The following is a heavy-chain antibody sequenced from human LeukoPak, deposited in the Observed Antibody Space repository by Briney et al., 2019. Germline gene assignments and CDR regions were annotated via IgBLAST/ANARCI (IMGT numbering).Heavy chain of an antibody. CDR2: IWYDGSKK. D-gene: IGHD3-22*01. CDR3: ARDTYDSNGYSYGIY. V-gene: IGHV3-33*08. CDR1: GFTFSSYG. Sequence: GGSLRLSCAASGFTFSSYGMHWVRQAPGKGLEWVAVIWYDGSKKYYGESVKGRFTISRDNSKNTLYLQMNSLRAEDTAVYYCARDTYDSNGYSYGIYWGQGTPVTVSS. J-gene: IGHJ4*02.